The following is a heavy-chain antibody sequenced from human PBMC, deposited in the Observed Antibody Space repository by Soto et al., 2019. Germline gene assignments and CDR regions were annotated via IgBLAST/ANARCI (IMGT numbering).Heavy chain of an antibody. CDR3: AGSAVAGPDNWFDP. Sequence: PGGSLRLSCAASGFTFSSYGMHWVRQAPGKGLEWVAVISYDGSNKYYADSVKGRFTISRDNSKNTLYLQMNSLRAEDTAVYYCAGSAVAGPDNWFDPWGQGTLVTVSS. D-gene: IGHD6-19*01. J-gene: IGHJ5*02. V-gene: IGHV3-30*03. CDR1: GFTFSSYG. CDR2: ISYDGSNK.